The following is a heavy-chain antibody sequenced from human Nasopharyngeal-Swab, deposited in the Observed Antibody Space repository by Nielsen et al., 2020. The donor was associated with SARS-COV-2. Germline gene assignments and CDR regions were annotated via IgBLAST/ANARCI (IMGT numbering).Heavy chain of an antibody. CDR3: ARSKRSIGYCSSTSCYDVGYFDY. J-gene: IGHJ4*02. CDR2: TGTAGDT. D-gene: IGHD2-2*01. V-gene: IGHV3-13*01. Sequence: GESLKISCAASGFTFSSYDMHWVRQATGKGLEWVSATGTAGDTYYPGSVKGRFTISRENAKNSLYLQMNSLRAGDTAVYYCARSKRSIGYCSSTSCYDVGYFDYWGQGTLVTVSS. CDR1: GFTFSSYD.